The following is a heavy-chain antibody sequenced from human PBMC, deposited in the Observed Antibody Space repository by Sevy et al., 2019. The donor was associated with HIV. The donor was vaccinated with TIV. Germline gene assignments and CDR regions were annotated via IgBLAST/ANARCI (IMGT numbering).Heavy chain of an antibody. CDR2: IIPIFGTE. Sequence: ASVKVSYKASGGTFSSYAISWVRQAPGQGLEWMGGIIPIFGTENYAQKFQGRVTITADKSTSTAIMELSSLRSEDTAVYYCARVGRRPGSSWWDDAFDIWGQGTMVTVSS. V-gene: IGHV1-69*06. J-gene: IGHJ3*02. CDR1: GGTFSSYA. D-gene: IGHD6-13*01. CDR3: ARVGRRPGSSWWDDAFDI.